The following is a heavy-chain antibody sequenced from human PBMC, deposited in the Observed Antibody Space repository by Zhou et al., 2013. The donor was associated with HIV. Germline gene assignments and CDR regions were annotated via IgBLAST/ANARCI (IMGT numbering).Heavy chain of an antibody. CDR3: ARGSFYLGYCSSTSCPPEFDY. V-gene: IGHV1-2*02. CDR2: INPNSGDT. Sequence: QVQLVQSGAEVKKPGSSVKVSCKASGGTFSSYAISWVRQAPGQGLEWMGWINPNSGDTSYAQKFQGRVTMTRDTSFSTAYMDLSRLKSDDTAVYYCARGSFYLGYCSSTSCPPEFDYWGQGTLVTVSS. J-gene: IGHJ4*02. CDR1: GGTFSSYA. D-gene: IGHD2-2*01.